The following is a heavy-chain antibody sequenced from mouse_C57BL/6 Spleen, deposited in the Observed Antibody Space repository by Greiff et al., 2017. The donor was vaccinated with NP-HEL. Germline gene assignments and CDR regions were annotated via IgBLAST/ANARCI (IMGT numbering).Heavy chain of an antibody. J-gene: IGHJ4*01. CDR3: ARGDGNSLGGAMDY. D-gene: IGHD2-1*01. CDR1: GYTFTSYW. CDR2: IDPSDSYT. V-gene: IGHV1-69*01. Sequence: QVQLQQPGAELVMPGASVKLSCKASGYTFTSYWMHWVKQRPGQGLEWIGEIDPSDSYTNYNQKFKGKSTLTVDKSSSTAYMQLSSLTSEDSAVYYCARGDGNSLGGAMDYWGQGTSVTVSS.